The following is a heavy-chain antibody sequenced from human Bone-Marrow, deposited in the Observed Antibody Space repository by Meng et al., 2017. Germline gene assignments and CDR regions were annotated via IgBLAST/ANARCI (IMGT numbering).Heavy chain of an antibody. CDR1: AGCCSDYY. Sequence: QWQLLERGSGRSTPSGALSLTGVVAAGCCSDYYWGWIRQPPGKGLEWIGEINHSGSTNYNPSLESRATISVDTSQNNFSLKLSSVTAADSAVYYCARGATTMAHDFDYWGQGTLVTVSS. D-gene: IGHD4-11*01. V-gene: IGHV4-34*01. J-gene: IGHJ4*02. CDR2: INHSGST. CDR3: ARGATTMAHDFDY.